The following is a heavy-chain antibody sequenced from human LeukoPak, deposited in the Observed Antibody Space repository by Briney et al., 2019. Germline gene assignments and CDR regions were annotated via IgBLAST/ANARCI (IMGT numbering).Heavy chain of an antibody. CDR2: IYPGDSDT. CDR1: GYSFTSYW. V-gene: IGHV5-51*01. J-gene: IGHJ4*02. Sequence: PGAPLKISSKGSGYSFTSYWIGWVRRLPGKGLEWMGIIYPGDSDTRYSPSFQGQVTISADKSISTAYLQWSSLKASDTAMYYCARFQYDSSGFDYWGQGTLVTVSS. D-gene: IGHD3-22*01. CDR3: ARFQYDSSGFDY.